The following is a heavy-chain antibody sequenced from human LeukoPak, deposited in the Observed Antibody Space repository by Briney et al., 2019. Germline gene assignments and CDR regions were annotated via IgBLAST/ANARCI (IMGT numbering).Heavy chain of an antibody. CDR2: IISSSSYT. J-gene: IGHJ3*02. V-gene: IGHV3-11*06. CDR3: ARDLHYAFDI. D-gene: IGHD3-10*01. Sequence: GGPLRLSCAASGFTFSDYYMSWIRQAPGKGLEWASYIISSSSYTNYADSVKGRFTISRDNAKNSLFLQMNSLRDEDTAVYYCARDLHYAFDIWGQGTMVTVSS. CDR1: GFTFSDYY.